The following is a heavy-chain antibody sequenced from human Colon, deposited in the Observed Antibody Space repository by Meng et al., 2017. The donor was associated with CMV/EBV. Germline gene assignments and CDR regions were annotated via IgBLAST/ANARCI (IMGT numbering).Heavy chain of an antibody. D-gene: IGHD3-10*01. Sequence: SGFTFSSYAMHWVRQAPGKGLEWVAVISYDGSNKYYADSVKGRFTISRDNSKNTLYLQMNSLRAEDTAVYYCARGGIRITMVRGVQDYWGQGTLVTVSS. V-gene: IGHV3-30*04. CDR3: ARGGIRITMVRGVQDY. CDR1: GFTFSSYA. J-gene: IGHJ4*02. CDR2: ISYDGSNK.